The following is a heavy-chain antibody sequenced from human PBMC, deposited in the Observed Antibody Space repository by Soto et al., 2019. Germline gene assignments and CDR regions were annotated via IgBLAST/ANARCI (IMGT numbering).Heavy chain of an antibody. V-gene: IGHV4-38-2*01. D-gene: IGHD3-3*01. CDR3: ARGAIFGVVVGNWFDP. Sequence: SETLSLTCAVSGDSITSIYHWAWIRQPPGRGLEWVASIYHSGTTYYNPSLKSRVTISVDTSKNQFSLKLSSVTAADTAVYYCARGAIFGVVVGNWFDPWGQGTLVTVSS. CDR2: IYHSGTT. J-gene: IGHJ5*02. CDR1: GDSITSIYH.